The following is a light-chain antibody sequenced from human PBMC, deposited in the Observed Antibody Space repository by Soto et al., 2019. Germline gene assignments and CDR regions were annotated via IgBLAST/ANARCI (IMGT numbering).Light chain of an antibody. CDR1: SNDVGGYNY. V-gene: IGLV2-14*01. J-gene: IGLJ1*01. Sequence: PALTERRAVSGCRSRWLTNPCTGTSNDVGGYNYVSWYQQHPGKAPKLMIYDVSNRPSGVSNRFSGSKSGNTASLTISGLQAEDEADYYCSSYTSSSTYVFGTGTKVTVL. CDR3: SSYTSSSTYV. CDR2: DVS.